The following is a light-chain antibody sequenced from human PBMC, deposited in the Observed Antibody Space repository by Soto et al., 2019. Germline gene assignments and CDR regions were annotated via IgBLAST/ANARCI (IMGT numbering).Light chain of an antibody. J-gene: IGKJ2*01. Sequence: EIVLTQSPGTLSLSPGERATLSCRASQSVSSNYLAWYQQKPGQAPRLLIYGASSRATGIPDRFSGSGSGTDFTLTISRLEPEDFAVYYCQHSSPYTLGQGTKLEI. CDR1: QSVSSNY. V-gene: IGKV3-20*01. CDR3: QHSSPYT. CDR2: GAS.